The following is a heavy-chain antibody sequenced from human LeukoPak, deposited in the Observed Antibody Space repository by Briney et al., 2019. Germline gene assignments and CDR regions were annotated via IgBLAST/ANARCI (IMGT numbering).Heavy chain of an antibody. Sequence: GGSLRLSCAASGFTFSSYSMNWVRQAPGKGLEWVSSISSSSYIYYADSVKGRFTISRDNAKNSLYLQMNSLRAEDTAVYYCARTTVHGTYYFDYWGQGTLVTVSS. J-gene: IGHJ4*02. CDR1: GFTFSSYS. V-gene: IGHV3-21*01. D-gene: IGHD4-11*01. CDR2: ISSSSYI. CDR3: ARTTVHGTYYFDY.